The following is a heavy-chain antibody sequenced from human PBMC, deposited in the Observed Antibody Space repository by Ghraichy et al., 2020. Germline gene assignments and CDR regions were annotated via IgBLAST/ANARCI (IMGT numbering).Heavy chain of an antibody. CDR3: ARDFFSSITSPNYYYGMDL. V-gene: IGHV1-2*06. CDR1: GSTFTAYY. D-gene: IGHD1-14*01. CDR2: INPNTADT. Sequence: ASVKVSCKASGSTFTAYYIHWVRQAPGQGLEWMGRINPNTADTKYAQKFQGRVTMTRDTSIDTAYMDLSSLRSDDTAVYYCARDFFSSITSPNYYYGMDLSGQGTAVTVSS. J-gene: IGHJ6*02.